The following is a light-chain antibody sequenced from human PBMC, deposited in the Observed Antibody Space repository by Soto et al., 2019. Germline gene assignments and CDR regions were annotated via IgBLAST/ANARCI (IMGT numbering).Light chain of an antibody. CDR1: QGISNY. CDR2: AAS. Sequence: DIQMTQSPSSLSASVGDRVTITCRASQGISNYLARYQQKPGKVPKLLIYAASTLQSGVPSRFSGSGSGTDFTLTISSVHPYDVATYYGQKYISAPFTFGGRTKVEI. V-gene: IGKV1-27*01. CDR3: QKYISAPFT. J-gene: IGKJ4*01.